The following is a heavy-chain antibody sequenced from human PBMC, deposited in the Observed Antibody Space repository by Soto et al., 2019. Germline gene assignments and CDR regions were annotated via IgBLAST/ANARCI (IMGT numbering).Heavy chain of an antibody. CDR1: GGFLSRGYYH. CDR2: ISYSGTT. V-gene: IGHV4-31*03. CDR3: ASNY. J-gene: IGHJ4*01. Sequence: QKLCDRYSVSGGFLSRGYYHGSCLRQHPGKGLEWIGHISYSGTTYYNPSLKSRLTISVDTSKNQFSLKLSSVTAADTAVYYCASNYWG.